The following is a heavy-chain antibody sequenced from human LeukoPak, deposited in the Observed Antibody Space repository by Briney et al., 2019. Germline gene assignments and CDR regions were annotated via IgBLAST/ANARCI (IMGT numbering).Heavy chain of an antibody. D-gene: IGHD5-18*01. Sequence: PGGSLRLSCAASGFTFSSYAMSWVRQAPGKGLEWVSAISGSGGSTYYADSVKGRFTISRDNSKNTLYLQMNSLRAEDTAVYYCAKDLLRLIQLSGFDYWGQGTLVTVSS. CDR1: GFTFSSYA. CDR3: AKDLLRLIQLSGFDY. V-gene: IGHV3-23*01. J-gene: IGHJ4*02. CDR2: ISGSGGST.